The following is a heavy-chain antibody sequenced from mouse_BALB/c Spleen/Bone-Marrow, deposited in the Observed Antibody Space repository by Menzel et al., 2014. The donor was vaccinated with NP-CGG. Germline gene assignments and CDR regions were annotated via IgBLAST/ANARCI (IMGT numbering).Heavy chain of an antibody. D-gene: IGHD1-1*01. CDR1: GYAFSSSW. V-gene: IGHV1-82*01. CDR3: ARDYYGSSFDY. CDR2: IYPGDGDT. J-gene: IGHJ2*01. Sequence: VKLMDSGPELVKPGASVKISCKASGYAFSSSWMNWVKQRPGQGLEWIGRIYPGDGDTNYNGKFKGKATLTADKSSSTAYMQFSSLTSVDSAVYFCARDYYGSSFDYWGQGTTLTVSS.